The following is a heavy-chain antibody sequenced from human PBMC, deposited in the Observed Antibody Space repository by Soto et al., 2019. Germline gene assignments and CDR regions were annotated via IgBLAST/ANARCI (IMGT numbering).Heavy chain of an antibody. CDR2: ISYDGSNK. J-gene: IGHJ3*02. CDR3: AEEGGYCSSTSCGGDAFDI. V-gene: IGHV3-30*18. CDR1: GFTFSSYG. D-gene: IGHD2-2*01. Sequence: QVQLVESGGGVVQPGRSLRLSCAASGFTFSSYGMHWVRQAPGKGLEWVAVISYDGSNKYYADSVKGRFTISRDNSKNTLYLQMNSLRAEDTAVYYCAEEGGYCSSTSCGGDAFDIWGQGTMVTVSS.